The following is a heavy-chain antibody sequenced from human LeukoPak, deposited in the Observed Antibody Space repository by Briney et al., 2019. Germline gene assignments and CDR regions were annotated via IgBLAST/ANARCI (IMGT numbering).Heavy chain of an antibody. Sequence: SGGSLRLSCAASGFTFSSYWMSWVRQAPGKGLEWVANIKQDGSEKYYVDSVKGRFTISRDNAKNSLYLQMNSLRAGDTAVYYCAGDLPLYCSGGSCYSAYWGQGTLVTVSS. CDR2: IKQDGSEK. J-gene: IGHJ4*02. D-gene: IGHD2-15*01. V-gene: IGHV3-7*04. CDR3: AGDLPLYCSGGSCYSAY. CDR1: GFTFSSYW.